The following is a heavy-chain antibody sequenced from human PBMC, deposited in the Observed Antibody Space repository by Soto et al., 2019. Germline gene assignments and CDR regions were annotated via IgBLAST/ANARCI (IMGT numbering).Heavy chain of an antibody. CDR3: AKDDVAGDCLWLVAD. CDR1: GFSFSRYA. D-gene: IGHD2-21*02. V-gene: IGHV3-23*01. J-gene: IGHJ4*02. Sequence: DVHLLESGGGLVQPGGSLRLSCAASGFSFSRYAMIWVRQAPGTGKELVSGITGSGGTIEYAASVKGRFTISRDNSKNTVDLQMNSLRAEDTAMYYCAKDDVAGDCLWLVADWGQGTLVTVS. CDR2: ITGSGGTI.